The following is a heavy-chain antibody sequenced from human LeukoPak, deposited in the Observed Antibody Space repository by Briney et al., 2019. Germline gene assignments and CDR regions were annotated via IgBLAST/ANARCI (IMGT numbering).Heavy chain of an antibody. J-gene: IGHJ4*02. V-gene: IGHV1-18*01. CDR1: GYTFTSYG. D-gene: IGHD1-1*01. CDR2: ISAYNGNT. Sequence: ASVKVSCKASGYTFTSYGISWVRQAPGQGLEWMGWISAYNGNTNYAQKLQGRVTMTEDTSTDTAYMELSSLRSEDTAVYYCATGRKLENYYFDYWGQGTLVTVPS. CDR3: ATGRKLENYYFDY.